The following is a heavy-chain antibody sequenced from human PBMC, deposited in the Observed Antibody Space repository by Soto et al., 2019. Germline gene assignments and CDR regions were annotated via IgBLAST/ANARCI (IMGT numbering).Heavy chain of an antibody. Sequence: GASVKVSCKASGYSFTDYHIHWVRQAPGQGLEWLGRVNPKSGGTSTAQKFQGWVTMTTDTSISTASMELTRLTSDDTAIYYCARGDSTDCSNGVCSFFYNHDMDVWGQGTTVTVSS. CDR3: ARGDSTDCSNGVCSFFYNHDMDV. J-gene: IGHJ6*02. D-gene: IGHD2-8*01. CDR1: GYSFTDYH. CDR2: VNPKSGGT. V-gene: IGHV1-2*04.